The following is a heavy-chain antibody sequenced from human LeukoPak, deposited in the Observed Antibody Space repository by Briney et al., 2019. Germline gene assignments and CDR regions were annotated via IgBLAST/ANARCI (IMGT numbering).Heavy chain of an antibody. J-gene: IGHJ4*02. V-gene: IGHV1-2*02. CDR3: ATLEWELPKTFDY. D-gene: IGHD1-26*01. CDR2: INPNSGGT. CDR1: GYTFTGYY. Sequence: ASVKVSCKASGYTFTGYYMHWVRQAPGQGLEWMGWINPNSGGTNYAQKFQGRVTMTRDTSISTAYMELSRLRSDDTAVYYCATLEWELPKTFDYWGQGTLVTVSS.